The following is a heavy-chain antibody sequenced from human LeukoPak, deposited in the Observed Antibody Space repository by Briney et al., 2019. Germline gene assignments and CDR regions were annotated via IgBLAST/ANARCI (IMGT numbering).Heavy chain of an antibody. J-gene: IGHJ6*03. D-gene: IGHD3-3*01. CDR3: ARGGRNYDFWSGYRYYYYYMDV. CDR1: GGSISSYY. Sequence: SETLSLTCSVSGGSISSYYWSWIRQPAGKGLEWVGRISTSGSTNYTPSLKSRVTMSVDTSKNQISLKLSSVTAADTAVYYCARGGRNYDFWSGYRYYYYYMDVWGKGTTVTVSS. CDR2: ISTSGST. V-gene: IGHV4-4*07.